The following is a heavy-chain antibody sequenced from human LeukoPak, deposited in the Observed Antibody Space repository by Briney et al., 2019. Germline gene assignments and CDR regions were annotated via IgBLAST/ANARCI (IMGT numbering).Heavy chain of an antibody. V-gene: IGHV5-51*01. CDR1: GYSFTSYW. J-gene: IGHJ4*02. Sequence: GESLKISCKGSGYSFTSYWIGWVRQMPEKGLEWMGIIYPGDSDTRYSPSFQGQVTISADKSISTAYLRWSSLKASDTAMYYCARLRYDFWSGYPRHFDYWGQGTLVTVSS. CDR3: ARLRYDFWSGYPRHFDY. D-gene: IGHD3-3*01. CDR2: IYPGDSDT.